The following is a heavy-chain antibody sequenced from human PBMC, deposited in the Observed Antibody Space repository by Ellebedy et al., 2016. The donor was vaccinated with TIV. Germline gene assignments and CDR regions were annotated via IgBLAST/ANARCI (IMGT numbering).Heavy chain of an antibody. J-gene: IGHJ4*02. V-gene: IGHV5-51*01. CDR2: IYPGDSDS. CDR1: GYSFTSAS. Sequence: PGGSLRLSCKASGYSFTSASICWVRQLPGKGLEWSGIIYPGDSDSRYCPSFKGQVTISADKSISTAYLQWSSLKASDTAMYYCARLGKNYGYWGDTIHYWGQGTLVTVSS. D-gene: IGHD3-10*01. CDR3: ARLGKNYGYWGDTIHY.